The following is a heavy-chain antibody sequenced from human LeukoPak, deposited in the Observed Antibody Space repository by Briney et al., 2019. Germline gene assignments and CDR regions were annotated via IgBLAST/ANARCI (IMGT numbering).Heavy chain of an antibody. Sequence: GASVKVSCKASGYTFTSYYMHWVRQAPGQGLEWMGIINPSGGSTSYAQKFQGRVAMTRDTSTSTVYMELSSLRSEDTAVYYCARESTAATFDYWGQGTLVTVSS. CDR3: ARESTAATFDY. CDR1: GYTFTSYY. CDR2: INPSGGST. V-gene: IGHV1-46*01. D-gene: IGHD2-15*01. J-gene: IGHJ4*02.